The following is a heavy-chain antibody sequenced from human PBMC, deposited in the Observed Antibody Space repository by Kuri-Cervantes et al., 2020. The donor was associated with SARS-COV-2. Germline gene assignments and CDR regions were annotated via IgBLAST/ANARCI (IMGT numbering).Heavy chain of an antibody. CDR2: IKQDGSEK. V-gene: IGHV3-7*01. D-gene: IGHD2-15*01. CDR3: ARERAGYCSGGSCYRGGRFDY. CDR1: GFTFSSDW. J-gene: IGHJ4*02. Sequence: GGSLRLSCAASGFTFSSDWMSWVRQAPGKGLEWVANIKQDGSEKYYVDSVKGRFTISRDNAKNSLYLQMTSLRAEDQAVYYCARERAGYCSGGSCYRGGRFDYWGQGTLVTVSS.